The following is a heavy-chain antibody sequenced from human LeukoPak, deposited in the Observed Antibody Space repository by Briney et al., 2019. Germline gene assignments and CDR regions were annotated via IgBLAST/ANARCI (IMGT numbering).Heavy chain of an antibody. J-gene: IGHJ4*02. CDR2: ISSGSTYI. V-gene: IGHV3-21*01. CDR1: GFTFNTYS. Sequence: GGSLRLSCAASGFTFNTYSMNWVRQAPGKGLEWVSSISSGSTYISYADSVRGRFTISRDNAKNSLYLQMNSLRAEDTAVYYCASIGGYDFWSGYYKSDYWGQGSLVTVSS. CDR3: ASIGGYDFWSGYYKSDY. D-gene: IGHD3-3*01.